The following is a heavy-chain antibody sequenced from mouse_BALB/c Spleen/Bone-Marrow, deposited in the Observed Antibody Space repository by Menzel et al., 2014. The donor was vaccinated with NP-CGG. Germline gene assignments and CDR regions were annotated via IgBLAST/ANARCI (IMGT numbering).Heavy chain of an antibody. J-gene: IGHJ2*01. CDR3: ARRLTGTLYFDY. Sequence: VKLQESGAELVRPGTSVKVSCKASRYAFTNYLIEWVKQRPGQGLEWIGVINPGSGATNYNENFKGKATLTADKSSSTPYMQLSSLTSDDSAVYFCARRLTGTLYFDYWGQGTTLTVSS. V-gene: IGHV1-54*03. CDR1: RYAFTNYL. CDR2: INPGSGAT. D-gene: IGHD4-1*01.